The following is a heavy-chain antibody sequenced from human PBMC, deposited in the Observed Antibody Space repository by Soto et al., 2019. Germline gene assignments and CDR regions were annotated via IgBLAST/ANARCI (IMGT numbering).Heavy chain of an antibody. CDR3: ARDPEAAAGTIDY. CDR2: IWYDGSNK. V-gene: IGHV3-33*01. J-gene: IGHJ4*02. Sequence: GGSLRLSCAASGFTFSSYGMHWVRQAPGKGLEWVAVIWYDGSNKYYADSVKGRFTISRDNSKNTLYLQMNSLRAEDTAVYYCARDPEAAAGTIDYWGQGTLVTVSS. D-gene: IGHD6-13*01. CDR1: GFTFSSYG.